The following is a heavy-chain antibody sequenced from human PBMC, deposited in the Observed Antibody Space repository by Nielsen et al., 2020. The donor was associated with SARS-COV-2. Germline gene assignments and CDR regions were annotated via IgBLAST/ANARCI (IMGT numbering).Heavy chain of an antibody. CDR2: IYYSGST. CDR3: ARGRYSSSWYRPMSAFDY. V-gene: IGHV4-59*12. CDR1: GGSISSYY. Sequence: ESLKISCTVSGGSISSYYWSWIRQPPGKGLEWIGYIYYSGSTNYNPSLKSRVTISVDTSKNQFSLKLSSVTAADTAVYYCARGRYSSSWYRPMSAFDYWGQGTLVTVSS. D-gene: IGHD6-13*01. J-gene: IGHJ4*02.